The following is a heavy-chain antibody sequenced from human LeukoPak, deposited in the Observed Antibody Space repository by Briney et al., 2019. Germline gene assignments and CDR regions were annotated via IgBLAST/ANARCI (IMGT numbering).Heavy chain of an antibody. J-gene: IGHJ3*02. CDR1: GGSFSGCY. CDR3: ARHCCSGPAKRVFDI. CDR2: INHSGST. V-gene: IGHV4-34*01. Sequence: SETLSLTCAVYGGSFSGCYWSWIRQPPGKGLEWIGEINHSGSTNYNPSLRSRVTISVDTSNNQFSLRLGSVTAADTAVYHCARHCCSGPAKRVFDIWGQGTMVTVSS. D-gene: IGHD2-15*01.